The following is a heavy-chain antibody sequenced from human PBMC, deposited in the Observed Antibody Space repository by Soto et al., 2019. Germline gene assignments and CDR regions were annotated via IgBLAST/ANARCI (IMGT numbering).Heavy chain of an antibody. CDR2: INHSGST. J-gene: IGHJ6*02. D-gene: IGHD2-2*01. CDR1: GGSFSGYY. Sequence: SETLSLTCAVYGGSFSGYYWSWIRQPPGKGLEWIGEINHSGSTNYNPSLKSRVTISVDTSKNQFSLKLSSVTAADTAVYYCARDRGYCSSTSCYYYYYYGMDVWGQGTTVTVSS. V-gene: IGHV4-34*01. CDR3: ARDRGYCSSTSCYYYYYYGMDV.